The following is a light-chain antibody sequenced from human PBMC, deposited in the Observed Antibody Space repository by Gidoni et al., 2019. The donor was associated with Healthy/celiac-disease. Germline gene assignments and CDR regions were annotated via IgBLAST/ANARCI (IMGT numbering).Light chain of an antibody. CDR3: QAWDSRTYV. CDR1: KLGDKY. V-gene: IGLV3-1*01. J-gene: IGLJ1*01. Sequence: SYELTQPPSVSVSPGKTASITCSGDKLGDKYACWYQQKPGQSPVLVIYQDSKRPSGIPERFSGSNSGNTATLTISGTQAMDEADYYCQAWDSRTYVFGTGTKVTVL. CDR2: QDS.